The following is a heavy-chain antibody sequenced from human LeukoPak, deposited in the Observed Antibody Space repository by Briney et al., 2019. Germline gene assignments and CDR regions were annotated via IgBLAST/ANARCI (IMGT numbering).Heavy chain of an antibody. D-gene: IGHD2-2*01. J-gene: IGHJ4*02. V-gene: IGHV3-11*01. CDR2: ISLSGSTI. Sequence: KPGGSLRLSCAASGFNFSDFYMSWIRQAPGKGLEWLSSISLSGSTITYAASVKGRVTVSRGNAKNSVVLHILSLRADDTAVYYCAREASCSSTTCYFDYWGQGTLVTVSS. CDR3: AREASCSSTTCYFDY. CDR1: GFNFSDFY.